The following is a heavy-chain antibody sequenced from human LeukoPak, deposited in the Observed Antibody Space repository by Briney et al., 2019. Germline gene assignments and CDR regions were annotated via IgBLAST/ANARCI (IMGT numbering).Heavy chain of an antibody. V-gene: IGHV6-1*01. J-gene: IGHJ3*02. CDR2: TYYRSKWYN. CDR1: GGSVSSNSAA. CDR3: ARDPGGGTYGDAFDI. Sequence: SPTLSLTCAISGGSVSSNSAAWNWIRQSPSRGLEWLGRTYYRSKWYNDYAVSVKSRITINADTSKNQLSLKLNSVTPDDTAVYYCARDPGGGTYGDAFDIWGQGTMVTVSS. D-gene: IGHD1-26*01.